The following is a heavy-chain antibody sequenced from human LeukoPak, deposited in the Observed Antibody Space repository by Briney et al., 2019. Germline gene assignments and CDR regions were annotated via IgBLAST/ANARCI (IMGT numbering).Heavy chain of an antibody. CDR2: IYTSGST. CDR1: GDSISSGNYY. J-gene: IGHJ4*02. CDR3: AGGPDYYDNRGYDY. Sequence: SETLSLTCTVSGDSISSGNYYWSWIRQPAGKGLEWIGRIYTSGSTNYNPSLKSRVTVSEDTSKNQFSLKLTSVTATDTAVYYCAGGPDYYDNRGYDYWGQGTLVTVSS. V-gene: IGHV4-61*02. D-gene: IGHD3-22*01.